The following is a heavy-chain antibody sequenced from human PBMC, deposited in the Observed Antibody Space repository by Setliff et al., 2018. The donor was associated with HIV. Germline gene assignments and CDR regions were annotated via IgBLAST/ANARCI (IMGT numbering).Heavy chain of an antibody. CDR2: IFHSGDT. V-gene: IGHV4-39*01. Sequence: SETLSLTCSVSGDSISSSPNCWGWIRQPPGKGLEWIGSIFHSGDTYYNPSPKSRLTISLDTSKNQFSLRLNSVTSADTAVYYCARRLLNTLPGVRGWFDPWGQGILVTVSS. CDR3: ARRLLNTLPGVRGWFDP. CDR1: GDSISSSPNC. J-gene: IGHJ5*01. D-gene: IGHD3-10*01.